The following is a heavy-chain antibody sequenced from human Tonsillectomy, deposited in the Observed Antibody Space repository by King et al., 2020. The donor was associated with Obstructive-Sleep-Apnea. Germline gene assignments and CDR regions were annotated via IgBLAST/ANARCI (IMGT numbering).Heavy chain of an antibody. D-gene: IGHD4-11*01. J-gene: IGHJ6*02. Sequence: VQLVESGGGVVQPGRSLRLSCAASGFTFSSYAMHWVRQAPGKGLEWVALISYDGSNKYYADSVKGRFTISRDNSKNTLYLQMNSLRAEDTAVYYCASSPVLYRVYFYYCMGVWVQGTTVTVSS. V-gene: IGHV3-30-3*01. CDR3: ASSPVLYRVYFYYCMGV. CDR2: ISYDGSNK. CDR1: GFTFSSYA.